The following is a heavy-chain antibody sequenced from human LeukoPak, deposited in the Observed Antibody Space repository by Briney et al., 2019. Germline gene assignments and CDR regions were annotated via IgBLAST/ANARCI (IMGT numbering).Heavy chain of an antibody. CDR2: ISGDVTRT. D-gene: IGHD6-19*01. CDR1: GFTFSSYA. CDR3: ARPSAGSSGWFD. Sequence: GGSLRLSCAASGFTFSSYALSWVRQAPGQGLEWVSAISGDVTRTYYPDSVKGRFTISRDSSKNTVYLQMNSLRVEDTAIYYCARPSAGSSGWFDWGQGTLVTVSS. V-gene: IGHV3-23*01. J-gene: IGHJ4*02.